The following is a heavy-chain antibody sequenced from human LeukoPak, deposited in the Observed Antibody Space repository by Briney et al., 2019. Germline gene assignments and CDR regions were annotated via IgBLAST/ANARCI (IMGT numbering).Heavy chain of an antibody. V-gene: IGHV4-34*01. CDR2: INHSGST. J-gene: IGHJ4*02. Sequence: PSETLSLTCAVYGGSFSGYYWNWIRQPPGKGLEWIGEINHSGSTHYNPSLKSRVTMSVDTSKNQFSLKLSSVTAADTAVYYCARDEAWATVTTNPLDYWGQGTLVTVSS. CDR1: GGSFSGYY. D-gene: IGHD4-17*01. CDR3: ARDEAWATVTTNPLDY.